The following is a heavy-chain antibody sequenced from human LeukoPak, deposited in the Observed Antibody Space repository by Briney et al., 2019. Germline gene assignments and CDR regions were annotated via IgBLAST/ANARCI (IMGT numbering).Heavy chain of an antibody. V-gene: IGHV4-39*01. Sequence: SETLSLTCTVSGGSISSSSYYWGWIRQPPGKGLEWIGSMYYSGRTYYNPALKSRVTLSVDTSKSQFSLNVTSVTAADTAVYYCARHQSPYANDAFDIWGQGTMVTVSS. CDR3: ARHQSPYANDAFDI. J-gene: IGHJ3*02. CDR1: GGSISSSSYY. D-gene: IGHD4-17*01. CDR2: MYYSGRT.